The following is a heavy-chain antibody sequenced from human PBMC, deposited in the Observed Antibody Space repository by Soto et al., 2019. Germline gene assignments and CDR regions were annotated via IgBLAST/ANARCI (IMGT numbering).Heavy chain of an antibody. J-gene: IGHJ4*02. CDR3: ARAEGGIFDY. Sequence: QLQLQESGSGLVKPSQTLSLTCAVSGGSISSGGYSWSWIRQPPGKGLEWIGYIYHGESTYYNPSLKSRVTIAVDRSKNQFSLKLSSVTAADTAVYYCARAEGGIFDYWGQGTLVTVSS. CDR2: IYHGEST. V-gene: IGHV4-30-2*01. CDR1: GGSISSGGYS.